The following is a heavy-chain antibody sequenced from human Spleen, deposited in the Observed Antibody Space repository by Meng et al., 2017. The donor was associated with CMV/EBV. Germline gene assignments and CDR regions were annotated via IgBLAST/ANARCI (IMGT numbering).Heavy chain of an antibody. D-gene: IGHD2-21*01. CDR1: GGSLSSGDYY. CDR2: IYNSGST. V-gene: IGHV4-30-4*01. J-gene: IGHJ4*02. Sequence: QGQMQESCPGLVKPSQTLSLTRPVSGGSLSSGDYYWSWIRQPPGKGLEWIGYIYNSGSTYYNPSLKSRVTISVDTSKNQFSLKLRFVTAADTAVYYCAREGRSHQVGVSVYWGQGNLVTVSS. CDR3: AREGRSHQVGVSVY.